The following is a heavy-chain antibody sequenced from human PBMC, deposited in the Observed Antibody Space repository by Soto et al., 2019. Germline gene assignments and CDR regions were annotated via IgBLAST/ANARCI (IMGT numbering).Heavy chain of an antibody. V-gene: IGHV1-69*13. J-gene: IGHJ6*02. D-gene: IGHD2-15*01. Sequence: ASVKVSCKASGGTFSSYAISWVRQAPGQGLEWMGGIIPIFGTANYAQKFQGRVTITADESTSTAYMELSSLRSEDTAVYYCALGGLAATHYYYYGMDVWGQGTTVTVSS. CDR2: IIPIFGTA. CDR3: ALGGLAATHYYYYGMDV. CDR1: GGTFSSYA.